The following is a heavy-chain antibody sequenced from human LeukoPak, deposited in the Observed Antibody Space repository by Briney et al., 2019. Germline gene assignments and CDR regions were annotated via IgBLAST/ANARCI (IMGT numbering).Heavy chain of an antibody. Sequence: PGGSLRLSCAASGFTFSGYWMSWVRPAPGKGLEWVANIRKDGSEKYNVDSVKGRFTISRDNANNSLYLQMNSLRAEDTAVYYCARESKGRSKIDYWGQGTLVTVSS. D-gene: IGHD4-17*01. J-gene: IGHJ4*02. CDR2: IRKDGSEK. V-gene: IGHV3-7*01. CDR1: GFTFSGYW. CDR3: ARESKGRSKIDY.